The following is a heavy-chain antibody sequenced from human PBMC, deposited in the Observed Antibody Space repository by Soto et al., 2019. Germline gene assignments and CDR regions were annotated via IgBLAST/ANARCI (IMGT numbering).Heavy chain of an antibody. CDR1: GFTFTIFA. Sequence: GGSLRLSCAASGFTFTIFAMSWVRQSPGKGLEWVSTISGSGGSTYYADAVKGRFTISRDNSMGTLYLQMKSLRVEDTAIYYCAKEVSLGSTVDLGYRGQGTLVTVSS. J-gene: IGHJ4*02. D-gene: IGHD7-27*01. CDR3: AKEVSLGSTVDLGY. V-gene: IGHV3-23*01. CDR2: ISGSGGST.